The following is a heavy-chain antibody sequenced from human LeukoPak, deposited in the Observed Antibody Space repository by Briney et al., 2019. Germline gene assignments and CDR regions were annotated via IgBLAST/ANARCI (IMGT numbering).Heavy chain of an antibody. CDR3: ARAYDFWSGYYVQGHYFDY. D-gene: IGHD3-3*01. J-gene: IGHJ4*02. CDR2: INPNSGGT. Sequence: GASVKVSCKASGYTFTGYYMHWMRQAPGQGLEWMGWINPNSGGTNYAQKFQGRVTMTRDTSISTAYMELSRLRSDDTAVYYCARAYDFWSGYYVQGHYFDYWGQGTLVTVSS. V-gene: IGHV1-2*02. CDR1: GYTFTGYY.